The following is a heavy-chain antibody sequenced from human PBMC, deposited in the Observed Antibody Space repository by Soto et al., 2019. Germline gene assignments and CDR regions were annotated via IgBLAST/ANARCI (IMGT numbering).Heavy chain of an antibody. CDR2: IIPIPGTA. Sequence: QVQLVQSGAEVKKPGSSVKVSCKASGGTFSSYAISWVRQAPGQGLEWMGGIIPIPGTANYAQKFQGRVTITADESTSTAYMERSSLRSEDTAVYYCASSQGSSTSLEIYYYYYYGMDVWGQGTTVTVSS. D-gene: IGHD2-2*01. J-gene: IGHJ6*02. V-gene: IGHV1-69*01. CDR1: GGTFSSYA. CDR3: ASSQGSSTSLEIYYYYYYGMDV.